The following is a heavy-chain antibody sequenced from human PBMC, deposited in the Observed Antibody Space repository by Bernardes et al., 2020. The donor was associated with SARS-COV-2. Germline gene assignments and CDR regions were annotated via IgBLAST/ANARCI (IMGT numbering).Heavy chain of an antibody. CDR3: ARDLSHLVRRGFDL. CDR2: IYYSGGT. V-gene: IGHV4-59*01. J-gene: IGHJ2*01. CDR1: GGSIGSYY. D-gene: IGHD3-10*01. Sequence: SEPLSLTCTVSGGSIGSYYLAWIRQPPGKGLEWIGYIYYSGGTNYNPSLKSRVTISVDRSQNQFSLNLSSVTPADTAVYYCARDLSHLVRRGFDLWGRGTLVTVSS.